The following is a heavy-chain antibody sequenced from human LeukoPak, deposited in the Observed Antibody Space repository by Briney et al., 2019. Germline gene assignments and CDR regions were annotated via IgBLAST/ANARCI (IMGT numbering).Heavy chain of an antibody. Sequence: SQTLSLTCSVSGDSISSGSYFWNWIRQPAGKGLEWIGRVYTSGNTNYNPSLKSRVTISVDTSKNQFSLKLSSVTAADTAVYYCACSPGDRNFFYYYYMDVWAKGPRSPSP. J-gene: IGHJ6*03. CDR1: GDSISSGSYF. CDR2: VYTSGNT. D-gene: IGHD7-27*01. CDR3: ACSPGDRNFFYYYYMDV. V-gene: IGHV4-61*02.